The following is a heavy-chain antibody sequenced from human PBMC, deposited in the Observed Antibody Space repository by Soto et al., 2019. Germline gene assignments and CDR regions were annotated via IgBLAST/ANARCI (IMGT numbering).Heavy chain of an antibody. Sequence: QVHLVQSGAEVNKPGSSVKVSCKASGVTFSSYAISWVRQAPGQGLEWMGGIIPIFGTANYAQKFQGRVTINADDSTSTAYEELSSLRSEDTAVYYCSRASLWCEFRCGEGTLVTVSS. CDR2: IIPIFGTA. J-gene: IGHJ4*02. CDR3: SRASLWCEFR. CDR1: GVTFSSYA. V-gene: IGHV1-69*01. D-gene: IGHD2-21*01.